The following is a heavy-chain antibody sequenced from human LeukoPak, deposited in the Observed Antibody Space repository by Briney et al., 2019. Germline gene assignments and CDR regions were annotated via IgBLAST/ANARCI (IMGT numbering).Heavy chain of an antibody. CDR1: AGSFSGYY. CDR2: INHSGST. Sequence: PSETLSLTCAVCAGSFSGYYWSWIRQPPGKGLEWIGEINHSGSTNYNPSLKSRVTISVDTSKNQFSLKLSSVTAADTAVYYCARGYGDYELDYWGQGTLVTVS. CDR3: ARGYGDYELDY. J-gene: IGHJ4*02. V-gene: IGHV4-34*01. D-gene: IGHD4-17*01.